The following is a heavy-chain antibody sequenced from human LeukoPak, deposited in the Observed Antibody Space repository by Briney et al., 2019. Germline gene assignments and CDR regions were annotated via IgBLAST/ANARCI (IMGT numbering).Heavy chain of an antibody. CDR3: ANGGGSSTAGEDFDY. V-gene: IGHV3-30-3*01. J-gene: IGHJ4*02. CDR2: ISYDGSNK. D-gene: IGHD2-2*01. Sequence: PGRSLRLSCAASGFTFSSYAMHWVRQAPGKGLEWVAVISYDGSNKYYADSVKGRFTISRDNSKNTLYLQMNSLRAEDTAVYYCANGGGSSTAGEDFDYWGQGTLVTVSS. CDR1: GFTFSSYA.